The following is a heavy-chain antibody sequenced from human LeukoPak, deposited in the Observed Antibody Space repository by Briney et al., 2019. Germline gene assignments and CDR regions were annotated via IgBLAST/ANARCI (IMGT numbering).Heavy chain of an antibody. J-gene: IGHJ4*02. CDR1: GYTFTSYG. CDR3: ARDYCSSTSCYFADY. Sequence: ASVKVPCKASGYTFTSYGISWVRQAPGQGLEWMGWISAYNGNTNYAQKLQGRVTMTTDTSTSTAYMELRSLRSDDTAVYYCARDYCSSTSCYFADYWGQGTLVTVSS. V-gene: IGHV1-18*01. D-gene: IGHD2-2*01. CDR2: ISAYNGNT.